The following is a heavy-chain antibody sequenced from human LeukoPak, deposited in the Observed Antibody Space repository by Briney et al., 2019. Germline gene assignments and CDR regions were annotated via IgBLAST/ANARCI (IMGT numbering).Heavy chain of an antibody. CDR3: AIQQPGISVPGTIYAFDI. CDR2: INHSGTT. CDR1: GGPFSGYY. D-gene: IGHD6-13*01. J-gene: IGHJ3*02. V-gene: IGHV4-34*01. Sequence: SETLSLTCAVSGGPFSGYYWSWIRQSPGKGLEWIGEINHSGTTNYNPSLKSRVTISVDTSKNQFSLKLSSVTAADTAAYYCAIQQPGISVPGTIYAFDIWGQGTMVTVSS.